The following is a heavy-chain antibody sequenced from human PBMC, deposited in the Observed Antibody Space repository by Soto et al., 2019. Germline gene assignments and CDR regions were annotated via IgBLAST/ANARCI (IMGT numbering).Heavy chain of an antibody. Sequence: GGSLRLSCAASGFTFSSYGMHWVRQAPGKGQEWVAVIWYDGSNKYYADSVKGRFTISRDNSKNTLYLQMNSLRAEDTAVYYCARDGGGYSGYDYYYYGMDVWGQGTTVTVSS. V-gene: IGHV3-33*01. CDR1: GFTFSSYG. CDR3: ARDGGGYSGYDYYYYGMDV. J-gene: IGHJ6*02. CDR2: IWYDGSNK. D-gene: IGHD5-12*01.